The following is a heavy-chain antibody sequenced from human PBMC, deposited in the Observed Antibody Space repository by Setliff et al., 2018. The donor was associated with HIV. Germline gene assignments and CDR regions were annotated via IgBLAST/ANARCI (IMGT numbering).Heavy chain of an antibody. J-gene: IGHJ4*02. D-gene: IGHD1-1*01. CDR3: AQLGMVDDFDY. CDR2: VSSRGDT. Sequence: SETLSLTCTVSGDSVSSRSYYWSWIRQPPGKGLEWIGRVSSRGDTNYNPSLKSRVTISVDTSKNHFSLKLRSVTAADTAVYYCAQLGMVDDFDYWGQGTLVTVSS. V-gene: IGHV4-61*03. CDR1: GDSVSSRSYY.